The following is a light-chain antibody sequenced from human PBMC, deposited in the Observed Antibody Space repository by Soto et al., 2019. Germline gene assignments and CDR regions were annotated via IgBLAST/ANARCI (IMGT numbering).Light chain of an antibody. CDR2: SNN. CDR1: SSNIGRNP. Sequence: QAVVTQPPSASGTPGQRVTISCSGSSSNIGRNPVDWYRHLPGTAPKLLINSNNQRPSGVPDRFSGSKFGTSASLAISGLQSGDEAEYYCAAWDDSLTGYVFGTGTKVTVL. CDR3: AAWDDSLTGYV. V-gene: IGLV1-44*01. J-gene: IGLJ1*01.